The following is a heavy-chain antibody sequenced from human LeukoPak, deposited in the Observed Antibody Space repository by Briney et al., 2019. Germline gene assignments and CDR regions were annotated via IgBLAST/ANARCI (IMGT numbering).Heavy chain of an antibody. V-gene: IGHV4-39*07. D-gene: IGHD3-10*01. J-gene: IGHJ3*02. CDR2: IYYSGST. CDR1: GGSISSSSHY. Sequence: SGTLSLTCTVSGGSISSSSHYWGWIRQPPGKGLEWIGSIYYSGSTYYNPSLKSRVTISVDTSKNQFSLKLSSVTAADTAVYFCARVQGSGSAYDAFDIWGQGTMVTVSS. CDR3: ARVQGSGSAYDAFDI.